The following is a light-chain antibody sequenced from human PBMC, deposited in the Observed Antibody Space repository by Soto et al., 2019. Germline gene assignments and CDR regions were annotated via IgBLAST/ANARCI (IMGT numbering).Light chain of an antibody. CDR3: QSYDSSLSVV. V-gene: IGLV1-40*01. CDR1: SSNIGAGYD. Sequence: QSVLTQPPSVSGAPGQRVTISCTGSSSNIGAGYDVHWYQQLPGTAPKLLIYGNNNRPSGAPDRFSGSKSGTSASLAITGLQAEDEADYYCQSYDSSLSVVFGGGTKVTVL. CDR2: GNN. J-gene: IGLJ2*01.